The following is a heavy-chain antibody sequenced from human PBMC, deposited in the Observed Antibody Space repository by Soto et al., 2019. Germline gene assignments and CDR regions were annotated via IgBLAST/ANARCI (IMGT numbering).Heavy chain of an antibody. CDR3: AWHIGVTGTRGFDY. J-gene: IGHJ4*02. Sequence: QVQLQESGPGLVKPSETLSLTCAVSGGAIRETRASISETYWWSWVRRPPGKGLEWIGEISYRGTPHHNPSHRGLADRSVDTSRNQISQKLISVTTAASASYRAWHIGVTGTRGFDYWGQGTVVTVSS. CDR1: GGAIRETRASISETYW. CDR2: ISYRGTP. V-gene: IGHV4-4*02. D-gene: IGHD2-21*02.